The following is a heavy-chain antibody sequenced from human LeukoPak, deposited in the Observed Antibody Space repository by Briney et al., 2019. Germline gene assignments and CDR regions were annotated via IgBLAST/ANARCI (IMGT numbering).Heavy chain of an antibody. CDR2: IRYDGSNK. CDR1: GFIFSSYA. Sequence: GGSLRLSCAASGFIFSSYAMHWVRQAPGKGLEWVAFIRYDGSNKYYADSVKGRFTISRDNSKNTLYLQMNSLRAEDTAVYYCAKDPLRYSSSSWFDPWGQGTLVTVSS. J-gene: IGHJ5*02. D-gene: IGHD6-6*01. V-gene: IGHV3-30*02. CDR3: AKDPLRYSSSSWFDP.